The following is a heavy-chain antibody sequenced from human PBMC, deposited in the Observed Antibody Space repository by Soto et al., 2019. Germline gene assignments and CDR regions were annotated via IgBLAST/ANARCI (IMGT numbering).Heavy chain of an antibody. CDR1: GGSISSSSYY. CDR3: ARPGSYYYDSSGYYDDAFEI. V-gene: IGHV4-39*01. Sequence: SETLSLTCTVSGGSISSSSYYWGWIRQPPGKGLEWIGSIYYSGSTYYNPSLKSRVTISVDTSKNQFSLKLSSVTAADTAVYYCARPGSYYYDSSGYYDDAFEIWGQGTMVTVSS. CDR2: IYYSGST. D-gene: IGHD3-22*01. J-gene: IGHJ3*02.